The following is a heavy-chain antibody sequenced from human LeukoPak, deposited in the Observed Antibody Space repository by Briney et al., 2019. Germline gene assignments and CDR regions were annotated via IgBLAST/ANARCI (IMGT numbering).Heavy chain of an antibody. CDR3: AKGGLGGYNAVFDH. CDR1: GFTFVGNA. Sequence: PGGSLRLSCATSGFTFVGNAMSWVRQAPGKGLEWVSGVSGSDGSSHYADSVKGRFTISVDNFKNTLHLQMNSLRAEDTAVYYCAKGGLGGYNAVFDHWGQGTLVTVSS. J-gene: IGHJ4*02. V-gene: IGHV3-23*01. CDR2: VSGSDGSS. D-gene: IGHD5-24*01.